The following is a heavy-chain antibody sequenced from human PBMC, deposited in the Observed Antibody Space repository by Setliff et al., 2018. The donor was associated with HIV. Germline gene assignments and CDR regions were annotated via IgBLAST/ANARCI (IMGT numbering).Heavy chain of an antibody. V-gene: IGHV1-18*01. CDR3: ARDMGNDYVWGSYRYSTFDI. CDR1: GYSFINYG. D-gene: IGHD3-16*02. Sequence: ASVKVSCKASGYSFINYGISWVRQAPGQGLEWMGWISTYSDETTYAQNLQGRVTMTTDTSTSTAYMELRSLRSDDTAVYYCARDMGNDYVWGSYRYSTFDIWGQGTMVTVSS. CDR2: ISTYSDET. J-gene: IGHJ3*02.